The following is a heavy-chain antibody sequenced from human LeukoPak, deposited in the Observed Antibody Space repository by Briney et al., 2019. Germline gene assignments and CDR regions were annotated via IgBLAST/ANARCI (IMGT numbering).Heavy chain of an antibody. CDR3: ATGRAWFDP. Sequence: PGGSLRLSCAASGITFSTAWMSCFRQAPGKGLEWVGRIKSKIGGATADYAAPVTDRPTISRDDSKNSLYLQMNSLKTEDTAVYYCATGRAWFDPWGQGTLVTVSS. CDR1: GITFSTAW. J-gene: IGHJ5*02. V-gene: IGHV3-15*01. D-gene: IGHD3-10*01. CDR2: IKSKIGGATA.